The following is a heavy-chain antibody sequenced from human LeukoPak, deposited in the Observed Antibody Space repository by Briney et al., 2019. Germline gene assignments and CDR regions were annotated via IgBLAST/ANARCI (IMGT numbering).Heavy chain of an antibody. Sequence: GGSLRLSCAASGFTFSSYGMHWVRQAPGKGLKWVSAISAGGGNTYYADSVKGRFTISRDNSKNTLFLEMNSLRAEDTAVYYCAKEYSVRNQFDYWGQGTLVAVSS. J-gene: IGHJ4*02. CDR2: ISAGGGNT. V-gene: IGHV3-23*01. D-gene: IGHD1-14*01. CDR1: GFTFSSYG. CDR3: AKEYSVRNQFDY.